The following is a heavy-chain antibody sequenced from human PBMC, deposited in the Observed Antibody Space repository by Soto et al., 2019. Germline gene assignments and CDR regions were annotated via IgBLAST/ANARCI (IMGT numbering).Heavy chain of an antibody. D-gene: IGHD3-16*02. CDR1: GFTFSSYW. CDR2: IKQDGSEK. Sequence: GESLKISCAASGFTFSSYWMSWVRQAPGKGLEWVANIKQDGSEKYYVDSVKGRFTISRDNAKNSLYLQMNSLRAEDTAVYYCARVSPPMITFGGVIVPSDAFDIWGQGTMVTVSS. J-gene: IGHJ3*02. CDR3: ARVSPPMITFGGVIVPSDAFDI. V-gene: IGHV3-7*01.